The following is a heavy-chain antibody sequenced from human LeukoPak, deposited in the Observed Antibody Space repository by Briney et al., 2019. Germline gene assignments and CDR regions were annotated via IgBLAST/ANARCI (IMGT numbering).Heavy chain of an antibody. V-gene: IGHV3-23*01. D-gene: IGHD4-11*01. Sequence: GGSLRLSCAASGFTFSSYAMSWVRQAPGKGLEWVSAISGSGGSTYYADSVKGRFTISRDNSKNTLYLQMNSLRAEDTAVYYCARVATVTYEFYYYYYMDVWGKGTTVAVSS. J-gene: IGHJ6*03. CDR2: ISGSGGST. CDR1: GFTFSSYA. CDR3: ARVATVTYEFYYYYYMDV.